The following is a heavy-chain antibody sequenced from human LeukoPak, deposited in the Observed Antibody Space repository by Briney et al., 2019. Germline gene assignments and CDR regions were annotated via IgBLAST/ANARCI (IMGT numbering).Heavy chain of an antibody. D-gene: IGHD6-6*01. Sequence: PGGSLRLSCAVSGFTFSSYTMNWVRQAPGKGLEWVSSISSSSSYIYYADSVKGRFTISRDNAKNSLYLQMSSLRAEDTAVYYCARSPIAARPVGYWGQGTLVTVSS. V-gene: IGHV3-21*01. J-gene: IGHJ4*02. CDR1: GFTFSSYT. CDR3: ARSPIAARPVGY. CDR2: ISSSSSYI.